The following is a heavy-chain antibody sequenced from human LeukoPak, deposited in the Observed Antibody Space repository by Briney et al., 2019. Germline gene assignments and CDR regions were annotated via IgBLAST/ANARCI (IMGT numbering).Heavy chain of an antibody. CDR2: ISRSGTTV. J-gene: IGHJ6*02. CDR3: AKPSTVTSLVVGYYFYGLDL. V-gene: IGHV3-48*03. CDR1: DFAFSSYE. Sequence: GRSLRLSCSASDFAFSSYEMNWVRQAPAKGLELISYISRSGTTVYYADSVKGRFTISRDNAKNSLYLQMNSLRVEDTAVYYCAKPSTVTSLVVGYYFYGLDLWGQGTTVTVSS. D-gene: IGHD4-17*01.